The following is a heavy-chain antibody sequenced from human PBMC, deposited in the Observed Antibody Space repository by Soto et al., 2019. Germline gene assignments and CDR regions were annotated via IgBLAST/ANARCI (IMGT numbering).Heavy chain of an antibody. CDR2: ISGSGSSI. J-gene: IGHJ6*03. CDR3: ARGRGSTLTYYYMDV. CDR1: GFTFSSYS. D-gene: IGHD2-15*01. V-gene: IGHV3-48*01. Sequence: QLVDSGGGLVQPGGSLRLSCAASGFTFSSYSMNWVRQAPGRGLEWVSFISGSGSSIYYADPVKGRYTVSIDNATNSLYMQMDSVSAEDTGVSYCARGRGSTLTYYYMDVWGKGTTVTVSS.